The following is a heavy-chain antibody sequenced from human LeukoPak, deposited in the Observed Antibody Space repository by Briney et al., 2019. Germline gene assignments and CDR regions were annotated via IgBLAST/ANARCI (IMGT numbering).Heavy chain of an antibody. V-gene: IGHV4-34*01. CDR2: ISRSGNT. J-gene: IGHJ5*02. Sequence: SETLSLTCAVYGGSFSGYYWSWIRQPPGKGLEWIGKISRSGNTNYNPSLKSRVTISVDTSKNQFSLKLNSVTAADTGVYYCARGGPSELDPWDQGTLVTVSS. CDR1: GGSFSGYY. CDR3: ARGGPSELDP. D-gene: IGHD1-14*01.